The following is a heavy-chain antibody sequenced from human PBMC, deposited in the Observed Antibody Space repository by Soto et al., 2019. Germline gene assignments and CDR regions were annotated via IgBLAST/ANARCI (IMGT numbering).Heavy chain of an antibody. D-gene: IGHD6-6*01. J-gene: IGHJ6*02. CDR3: ARVNQLVGSSVFYYYYGMDV. CDR1: GGSISSGDYY. V-gene: IGHV4-30-4*01. Sequence: NPSETLSLTCTVSGGSISSGDYYWSWIRQPPGKGLEWIGYIYYSGSTYYNPSLKSRVTISVDTSKNQFSLKLSSVTAADTAVYYCARVNQLVGSSVFYYYYGMDVWGQGTTVTVSS. CDR2: IYYSGST.